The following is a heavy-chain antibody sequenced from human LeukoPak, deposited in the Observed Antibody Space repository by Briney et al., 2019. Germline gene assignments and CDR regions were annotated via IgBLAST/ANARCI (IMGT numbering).Heavy chain of an antibody. CDR2: MKYDGSEK. CDR3: ARDIEAAGLFLDY. J-gene: IGHJ4*02. D-gene: IGHD6-13*01. Sequence: GGSLRLSCAASGFTFSSYWMSWVRQAPGKGLEWVAHMKYDGSEKYYVDSVKGRFTISRDNAKNSLYLQVNSLRAEDTAVYYCARDIEAAGLFLDYWGQGTLVTVSS. V-gene: IGHV3-7*01. CDR1: GFTFSSYW.